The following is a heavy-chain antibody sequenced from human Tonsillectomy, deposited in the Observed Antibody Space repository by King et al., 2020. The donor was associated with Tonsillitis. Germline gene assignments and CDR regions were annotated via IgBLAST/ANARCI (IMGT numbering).Heavy chain of an antibody. V-gene: IGHV4-39*01. CDR2: IYYSGST. D-gene: IGHD3-10*01. CDR1: GGSITSSSYF. CDR3: AKRGSGRYYYYVDV. Sequence: QLQESGPGLVKPSETLSLTCTVSGGSITSSSYFWGWIRQPPGKGLEWIGSIYYSGSTYYNPSLKSRVTISEDTSKSQFSLKLTSLTAADTAVYYCAKRGSGRYYYYVDVWGKGTTVTVSS. J-gene: IGHJ6*03.